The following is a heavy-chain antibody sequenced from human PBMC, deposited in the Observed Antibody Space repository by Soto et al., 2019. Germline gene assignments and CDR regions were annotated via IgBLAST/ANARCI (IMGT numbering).Heavy chain of an antibody. D-gene: IGHD1-7*01. CDR1: GYTFTSYG. J-gene: IGHJ3*02. Sequence: GASVKVSCKASGYTFTSYGISWVRQAPGQGLEWMGGIIPIFGTANYAQKFQGRVTITADDSTSTAYMELSSLRSEDTAVYYCARDSTVATHAFDIWGQGTMVTVSS. V-gene: IGHV1-69*13. CDR3: ARDSTVATHAFDI. CDR2: IIPIFGTA.